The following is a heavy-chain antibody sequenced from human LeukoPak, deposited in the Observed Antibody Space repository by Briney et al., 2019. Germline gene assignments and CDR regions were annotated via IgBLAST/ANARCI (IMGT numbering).Heavy chain of an antibody. D-gene: IGHD3-3*01. CDR2: ISNYDGRT. V-gene: IGHV1-18*01. J-gene: IGHJ6*03. CDR3: ARGAVQFLEWPSDMDV. CDR1: GYSFSNYP. Sequence: ASVKASCRASGYSFSNYPMSWVRQAPGRGLEWVGWISNYDGRTVYGQRLQGRVTLTRDTSTSTAYMELTSLTSDDTAIYYCARGAVQFLEWPSDMDVWGKGTTVIASS.